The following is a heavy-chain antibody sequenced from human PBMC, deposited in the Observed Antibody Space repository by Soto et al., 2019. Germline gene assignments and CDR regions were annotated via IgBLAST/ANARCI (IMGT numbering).Heavy chain of an antibody. CDR1: GFTFSSYG. CDR3: ARGPHKHTMVRGVIGY. V-gene: IGHV3-33*01. Sequence: QVQLVESGGGVVQPGRSLRLSCAASGFTFSSYGMHWVRQAPGKGLEWVAVIWYGGSNKYYADSVKGRFTISRDNSKNTLYLQMNSLRAEDTTVYYCARGPHKHTMVRGVIGYWGQGTLVTFSS. CDR2: IWYGGSNK. D-gene: IGHD3-10*01. J-gene: IGHJ4*02.